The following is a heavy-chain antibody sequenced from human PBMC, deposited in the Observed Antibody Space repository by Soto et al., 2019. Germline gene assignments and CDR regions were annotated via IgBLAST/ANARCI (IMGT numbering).Heavy chain of an antibody. CDR2: IYYSGST. V-gene: IGHV4-39*01. J-gene: IGHJ3*02. CDR3: ARRGRYCSSTSCYGSAAFDI. Sequence: SETLSLICTVSGGSISTRSSYWGWIRQPPGKGLEWTGSIYYSGSTYYNPSLKSRVTISVDTSKNQFSLKLSSVTAADTAVYYCARRGRYCSSTSCYGSAAFDIWGQGTMVTVSS. D-gene: IGHD2-2*01. CDR1: GGSISTRSSY.